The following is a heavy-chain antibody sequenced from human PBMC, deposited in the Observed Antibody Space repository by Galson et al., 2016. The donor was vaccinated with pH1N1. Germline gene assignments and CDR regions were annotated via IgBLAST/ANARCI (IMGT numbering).Heavy chain of an antibody. V-gene: IGHV1-2*02. J-gene: IGHJ3*02. CDR1: GYIFTNYY. CDR2: INPNSGGT. CDR3: ILMSRGNALNM. Sequence: SVKVSCKASGYIFTNYYIHWVQQAPGQGLEWMGWINPNSGGTKFPQKFQGRVTMTRDTSITTAYMDLSSLRSDDTAVYYCILMSRGNALNMWGQGTMVTVSS. D-gene: IGHD3-10*01.